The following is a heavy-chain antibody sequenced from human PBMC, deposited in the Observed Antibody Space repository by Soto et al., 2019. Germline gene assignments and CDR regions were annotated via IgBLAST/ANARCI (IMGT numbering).Heavy chain of an antibody. V-gene: IGHV1-69*13. Sequence: SVKVSCKASGGTFSSYAISWVRQAPGQGLEWMGGIIPIFGTATYAQKFQGRVTITADESTSTAYMELSSLRSEDTAVYYCARSTTITYSSDIVVVPAATRSPPRYGMDVWGQGTTVTVSS. D-gene: IGHD2-2*01. CDR3: ARSTTITYSSDIVVVPAATRSPPRYGMDV. J-gene: IGHJ6*02. CDR2: IIPIFGTA. CDR1: GGTFSSYA.